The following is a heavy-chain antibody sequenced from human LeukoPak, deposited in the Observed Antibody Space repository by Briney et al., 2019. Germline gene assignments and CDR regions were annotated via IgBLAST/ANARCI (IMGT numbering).Heavy chain of an antibody. J-gene: IGHJ4*02. D-gene: IGHD2-21*02. CDR2: IRYDGSNK. V-gene: IGHV3-30*02. CDR3: AKDGETYCGGDCYTTFDY. CDR1: GFTFSSYG. Sequence: GGSLRLSCAASGFTFSSYGMHWVRQAPGKGLEWVAFIRYDGSNKYYADSVKGRFTISRDNSKNTLYLQMNSLRAEDTAVYYCAKDGETYCGGDCYTTFDYWGQGTLVTVSS.